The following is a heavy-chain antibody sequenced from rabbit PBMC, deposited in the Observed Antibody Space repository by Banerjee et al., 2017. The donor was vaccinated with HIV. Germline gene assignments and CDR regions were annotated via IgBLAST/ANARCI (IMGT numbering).Heavy chain of an antibody. Sequence: VESGGGLVKPGASLTLTCKASGFDLSNYYYMCWVRQAPGKGLEWIACIDTGSSGYTWYASWAKGRFTISKTSSTTVTLQMTSLTAADTATYFCARDFSAWNLWGPGTLVTVS. CDR1: GFDLSNYYY. J-gene: IGHJ4*01. CDR3: ARDFSAWNL. V-gene: IGHV1S40*01. CDR2: IDTGSSGYT. D-gene: IGHD4-1*01.